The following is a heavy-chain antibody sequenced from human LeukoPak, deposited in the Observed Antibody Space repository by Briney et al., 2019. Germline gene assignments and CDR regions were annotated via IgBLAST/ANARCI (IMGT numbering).Heavy chain of an antibody. Sequence: GGALILSCGASGFTFSRDWMNWVRQVPGKGLVWVSRIDSDDGSTSFADSVKGRFTISRDNSKNTLYLQMNSMRAEDTAVYYCARPHYYDSSGYFDYWGQGTLVTVSS. V-gene: IGHV3-74*01. CDR3: ARPHYYDSSGYFDY. CDR2: IDSDDGST. D-gene: IGHD3-22*01. J-gene: IGHJ4*02. CDR1: GFTFSRDW.